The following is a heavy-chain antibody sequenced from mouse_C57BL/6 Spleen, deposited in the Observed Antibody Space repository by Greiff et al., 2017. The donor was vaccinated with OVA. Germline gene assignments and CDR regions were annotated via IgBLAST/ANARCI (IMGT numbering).Heavy chain of an antibody. CDR2: ISSGSRTI. CDR1: GFTFSDYG. CDR3: AGGVGGDLDD. J-gene: IGHJ2*01. V-gene: IGHV5-17*01. D-gene: IGHD1-1*01. Sequence: EVKVVESGGGLVKPGGSLKLSCAASGFTFSDYGMHWVRQAPEKGLEWVAYISSGSRTIYYADTVKGRFTISRDNAKNTLFLQMTSVRSEDTAMYYCAGGVGGDLDDWGQGTTLTVSS.